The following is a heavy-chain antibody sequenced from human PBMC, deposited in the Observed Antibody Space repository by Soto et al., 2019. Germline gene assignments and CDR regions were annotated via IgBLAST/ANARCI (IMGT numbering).Heavy chain of an antibody. V-gene: IGHV1-2*02. CDR3: ASVSTGGQVVGRAAAPGDLED. D-gene: IGHD2-15*01. CDR1: GYSFSNSY. Sequence: ASVKVSCKASGYSFSNSYIHWIRQAPGQGLEWMGWINPKTGGKTSAQTFQGRVTMSSDTSIATAYLELNSLTSDDTGVYYCASVSTGGQVVGRAAAPGDLEDRGPGTPVPVPS. CDR2: INPKTGGK. J-gene: IGHJ4*02.